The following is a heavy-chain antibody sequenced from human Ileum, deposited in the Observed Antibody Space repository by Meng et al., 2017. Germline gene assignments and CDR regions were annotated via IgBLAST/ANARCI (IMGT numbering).Heavy chain of an antibody. D-gene: IGHD3-16*01. J-gene: IGHJ4*02. CDR2: INHSGST. CDR1: GGSFSGYD. CDR3: ARGGGRYGPDFDY. Sequence: QVHLQQGGAGLLKPSETLSLTCAVYGGSFSGYDWSWIRQPPGKGLEWIGEINHSGSTNYNPSLKSRVTISVDTSKNQFSLKLSSVTAADTAVYYCARGGGRYGPDFDYWGQGTLVTVSS. V-gene: IGHV4-34*01.